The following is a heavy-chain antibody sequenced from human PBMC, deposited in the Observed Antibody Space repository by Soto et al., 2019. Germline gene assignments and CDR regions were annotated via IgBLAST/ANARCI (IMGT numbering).Heavy chain of an antibody. CDR1: GFTFNTFE. Sequence: GGSLRLSCAASGFTFNTFEMSWVRQAPGRGLEWVSVIYRGGSTYYADSVKDRFTISRDNSKNTLYLQMNSLRAEDTAVYYCARGVGGYEHLWYFDYWGQGTLVTVSS. J-gene: IGHJ4*02. CDR3: ARGVGGYEHLWYFDY. D-gene: IGHD5-12*01. V-gene: IGHV3-53*01. CDR2: IYRGGST.